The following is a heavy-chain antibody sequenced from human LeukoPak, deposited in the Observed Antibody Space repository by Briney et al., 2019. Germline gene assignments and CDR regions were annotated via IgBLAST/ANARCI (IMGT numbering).Heavy chain of an antibody. CDR3: AKHTPGFSW. Sequence: GGSLRLSCAASGFTFSSYWVSWVRQAPGKGLEWVAHIKQDGSEKNYVDSVKGRFTISRDNSKNTLYLQMDSLRAEDTAVYYCAKHTPGFSWWGQGTLVTVSS. V-gene: IGHV3-7*03. CDR2: IKQDGSEK. CDR1: GFTFSSYW. D-gene: IGHD2-2*02. J-gene: IGHJ4*02.